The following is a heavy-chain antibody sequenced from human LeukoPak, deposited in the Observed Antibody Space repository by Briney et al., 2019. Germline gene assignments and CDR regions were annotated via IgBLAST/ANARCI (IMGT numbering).Heavy chain of an antibody. Sequence: PSETLPLTCAVYGGSFSGYYWSWIRQPPGKGLEWIGEINHSGSTNYNPSLKSRVTISVDTSKNQFSLKLSSVTAADTAVYYCARGGLRSQGGDVWGQGTTVTVSS. CDR1: GGSFSGYY. J-gene: IGHJ6*02. CDR2: INHSGST. D-gene: IGHD4-17*01. V-gene: IGHV4-34*01. CDR3: ARGGLRSQGGDV.